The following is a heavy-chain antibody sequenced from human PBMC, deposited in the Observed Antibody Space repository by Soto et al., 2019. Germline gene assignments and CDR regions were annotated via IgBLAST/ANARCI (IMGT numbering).Heavy chain of an antibody. CDR1: GFTFSRHT. V-gene: IGHV3-30-3*01. CDR2: ISDDGSNT. D-gene: IGHD3-3*01. Sequence: QVQLVESGGGVVQPGRSLRLSCAASGFTFSRHTMHWVRQAPGKGLEWVAAISDDGSNTYYADDVKGRFTTSRDNSKNTLYLQMNSLSSEDTAVHHCEREVYYDFWSGIYTHPYYFYAWGKGHLVTVSS. J-gene: IGHJ4*02. CDR3: EREVYYDFWSGIYTHPYYFYA.